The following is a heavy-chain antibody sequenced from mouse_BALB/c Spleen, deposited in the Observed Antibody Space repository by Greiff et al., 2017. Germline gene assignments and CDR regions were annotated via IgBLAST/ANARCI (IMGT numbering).Heavy chain of an antibody. J-gene: IGHJ4*01. D-gene: IGHD1-1*01. V-gene: IGHV1-54*01. CDR1: GYAFTNYL. Sequence: VQLQESGAELVRPGTSVKVSCKASGYAFTNYLIEWVKQRPGQGLEWIGVINPGSGGTNYNEKFKGKATLTADKSSSTAYMQLSSLTSDDSAVYFCARNYYGSRDYWGQGTSVTVSS. CDR2: INPGSGGT. CDR3: ARNYYGSRDY.